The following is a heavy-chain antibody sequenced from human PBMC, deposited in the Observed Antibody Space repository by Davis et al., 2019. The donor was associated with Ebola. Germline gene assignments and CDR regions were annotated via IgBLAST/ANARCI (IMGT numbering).Heavy chain of an antibody. CDR1: GFTFSSYG. CDR3: ARDGPSRVVPAAICFDY. CDR2: IWYDGSNK. J-gene: IGHJ4*02. D-gene: IGHD2-2*01. V-gene: IGHV3-33*01. Sequence: GESLKISCAASGFTFSSYGMHWVRQAPGKGLEWVAVIWYDGSNKYYADSVKGRFTISRDNSKNTLYLQMNSLRAEDTAVYYCARDGPSRVVPAAICFDYWGQGTLVTVSS.